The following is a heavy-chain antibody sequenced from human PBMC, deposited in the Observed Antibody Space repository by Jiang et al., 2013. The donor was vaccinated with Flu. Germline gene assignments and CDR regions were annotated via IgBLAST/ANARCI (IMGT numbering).Heavy chain of an antibody. CDR3: AGEKRQLGRWFDP. CDR1: GGSISSHY. D-gene: IGHD6-6*01. Sequence: GSGLVKPSETLSLTCTVSGGSISSHYWSWIRQPPGKGLEWIGYIYYSGSTNYNPSLKSRVTISVDTSKNQFSLKLSSVTAADTAVYYCAGEKRQLGRWFDPWGQGTLVTVSS. V-gene: IGHV4-59*11. CDR2: IYYSGST. J-gene: IGHJ5*02.